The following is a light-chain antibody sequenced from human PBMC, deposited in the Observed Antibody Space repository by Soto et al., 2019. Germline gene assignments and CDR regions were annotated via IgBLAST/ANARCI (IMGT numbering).Light chain of an antibody. V-gene: IGKV1-5*03. J-gene: IGKJ2*01. CDR1: QSISFF. CDR3: QQYNSYPYT. CDR2: KAS. Sequence: DIQMTQSPSTLSASVGDRVTLTCRASQSISFFLAWYQQKPGKAPILLISKASTLETGVPSRFSGSGSGTEFTLTITSLQPDDIATYSCQQYNSYPYTFGQGTKVEI.